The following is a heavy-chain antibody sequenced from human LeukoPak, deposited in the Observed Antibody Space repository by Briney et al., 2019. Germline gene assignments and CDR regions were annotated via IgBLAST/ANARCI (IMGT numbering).Heavy chain of an antibody. V-gene: IGHV3-48*04. CDR1: GFTFSSYS. Sequence: GGSLRLSCAASGFTFSSYSMNWVRQAPGKGLEWVSYISSSSSTIYYADSVKGRFTISRDNAKNSLYLQMNSLRAEDTAVYYCARDGSDYVWGSYYYFDYWGQGTLVTVSS. CDR3: ARDGSDYVWGSYYYFDY. J-gene: IGHJ4*02. D-gene: IGHD3-16*01. CDR2: ISSSSSTI.